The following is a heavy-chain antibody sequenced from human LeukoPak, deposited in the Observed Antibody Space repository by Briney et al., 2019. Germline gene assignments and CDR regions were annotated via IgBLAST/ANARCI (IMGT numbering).Heavy chain of an antibody. V-gene: IGHV1-2*02. D-gene: IGHD1-14*01. CDR1: GYTFTGYY. CDR2: INPNSGGT. J-gene: IGHJ5*02. Sequence: ASVKVSCKASGYTFTGYYMHWVRQAPGQGLEWMGWINPNSGGTNYAQKFQGRVTMTRDTSISTAYMELSRLRSDDTVVYYCARDFETVTNWFDPWGQGTLVTVSS. CDR3: ARDFETVTNWFDP.